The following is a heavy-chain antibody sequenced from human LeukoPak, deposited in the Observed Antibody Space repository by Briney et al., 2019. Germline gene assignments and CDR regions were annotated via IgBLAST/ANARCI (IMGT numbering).Heavy chain of an antibody. J-gene: IGHJ4*02. CDR3: ARENGSSETLDY. Sequence: TGGSLRLSCAASGFTFSDEGMHWVRQAPGKGLEWVSFIHVDANEIYYADSVKGRFTISRDNAQNSLYLQMNSLRAEDTAVYYCARENGSSETLDYWGQGTLVTVSS. V-gene: IGHV3-30*02. CDR2: IHVDANEI. D-gene: IGHD6-6*01. CDR1: GFTFSDEG.